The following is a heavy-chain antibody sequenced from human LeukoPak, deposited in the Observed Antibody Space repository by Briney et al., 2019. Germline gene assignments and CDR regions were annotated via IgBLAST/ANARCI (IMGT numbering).Heavy chain of an antibody. CDR3: ARGDDSSGYSTFDI. V-gene: IGHV4-34*01. Sequence: SETLSLTCAVYGGSFSGYYWSWIRQPPGKGLEWIGEINHSGSTNCNPSLKSRVTISVDTSKNQFSLKLSSVTAADTAVYYCARGDDSSGYSTFDIWGQGTMVTVSS. CDR1: GGSFSGYY. D-gene: IGHD3-22*01. CDR2: INHSGST. J-gene: IGHJ3*02.